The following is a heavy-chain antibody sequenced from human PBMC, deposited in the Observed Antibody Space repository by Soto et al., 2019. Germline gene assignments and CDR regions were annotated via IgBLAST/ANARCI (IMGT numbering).Heavy chain of an antibody. Sequence: EVQLVESGGGVVQPGGSLRLSCAASGFTFSSYWMHWVRQAPGKGLVWVSRINSDGSSTSYADSVKGRFTISRDNAKNTLYLQMNSLRAEDTAVYYCVITSLVVAAATREDYWGQGTLVTVSS. CDR1: GFTFSSYW. D-gene: IGHD2-15*01. J-gene: IGHJ4*02. V-gene: IGHV3-74*01. CDR2: INSDGSST. CDR3: VITSLVVAAATREDY.